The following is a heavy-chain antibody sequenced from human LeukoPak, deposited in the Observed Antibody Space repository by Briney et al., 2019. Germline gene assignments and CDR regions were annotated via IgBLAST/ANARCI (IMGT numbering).Heavy chain of an antibody. J-gene: IGHJ4*02. CDR1: GFTFSSYA. V-gene: IGHV3-30*04. CDR3: ARDFPPYYDFWSGYYDY. D-gene: IGHD3-3*01. Sequence: GRSLRLSCAASGFTFSSYAMHWVRQAPGKGLEWVAVISYDGSNKYYADSVKGRFTISRDNSKNTLYPQMNSLRAEDTAVYYCARDFPPYYDFWSGYYDYWGQGTLVTVPS. CDR2: ISYDGSNK.